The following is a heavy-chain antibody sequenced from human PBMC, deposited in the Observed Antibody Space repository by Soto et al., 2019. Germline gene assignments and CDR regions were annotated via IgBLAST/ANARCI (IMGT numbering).Heavy chain of an antibody. J-gene: IGHJ6*02. CDR2: IIPIFGTA. D-gene: IGHD5-12*01. Sequence: QVQLVQSGAVVEKPGYSVKVSCKASGGTFSSYAISWVRQAPGQGLEWMGGIIPIFGTANYAQRFQGRVPTTAHESTSTAYMKLSSLRSEDTAVYYCASYELSGYDASYYYYYGMDVCGQGTTVTVSS. CDR3: ASYELSGYDASYYYYYGMDV. V-gene: IGHV1-69*12. CDR1: GGTFSSYA.